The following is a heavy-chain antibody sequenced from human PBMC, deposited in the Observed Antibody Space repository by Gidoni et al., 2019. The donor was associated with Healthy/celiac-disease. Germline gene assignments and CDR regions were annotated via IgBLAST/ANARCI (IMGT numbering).Heavy chain of an antibody. CDR2: ISSSSSYT. J-gene: IGHJ4*02. Sequence: QVQLVESGGGLVKPGGSLRLSCAASGFTFSDYYMSWIRQAPGKGLEWVSYISSSSSYTNYADSVKGRFTISRDNAKNSLYLQMNSLRAEDTAVYYCARYLSSSIAARPDYWGQGTLVTVSS. CDR1: GFTFSDYY. D-gene: IGHD6-6*01. V-gene: IGHV3-11*06. CDR3: ARYLSSSIAARPDY.